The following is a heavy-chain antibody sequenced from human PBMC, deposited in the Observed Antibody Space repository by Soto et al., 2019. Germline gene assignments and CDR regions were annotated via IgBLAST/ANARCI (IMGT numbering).Heavy chain of an antibody. D-gene: IGHD4-17*01. Sequence: QVQLEESGGGVVQPGRSLRLSCEASGSTFNTYSMHWVRQPPGKGLEWLAAIWYDGTQKYYADSVKGRFIISRDNSKKTLYLEMNSQRAEDTAVYYCARAGGTTVTGLWHFDSWGQGTLVTVSS. CDR3: ARAGGTTVTGLWHFDS. CDR2: IWYDGTQK. V-gene: IGHV3-33*01. J-gene: IGHJ4*02. CDR1: GSTFNTYS.